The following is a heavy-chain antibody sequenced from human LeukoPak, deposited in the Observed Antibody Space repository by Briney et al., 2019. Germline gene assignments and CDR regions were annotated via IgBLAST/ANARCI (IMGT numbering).Heavy chain of an antibody. J-gene: IGHJ4*02. Sequence: PSETLSLTCTVSGYSISSGHYWDWIRQPPGKGLEWIGSFYHSGSTYYNPSLKSRVTISVDTSKNQFSLKLTSVTAVDTAVYYCATYSAYVSDFDYWGQGTLVTVSS. V-gene: IGHV4-38-2*02. CDR3: ATYSAYVSDFDY. CDR1: GYSISSGHY. CDR2: FYHSGST. D-gene: IGHD3-10*01.